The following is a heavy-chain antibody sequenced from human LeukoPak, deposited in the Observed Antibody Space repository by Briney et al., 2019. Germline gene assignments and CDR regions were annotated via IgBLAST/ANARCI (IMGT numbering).Heavy chain of an antibody. CDR2: IYPRDSDT. CDR1: GYSFSNYW. Sequence: GESLKISCKASGYSFSNYWIGWVRQMPGKGLEWMGIIYPRDSDTRYSPSFQGQVTISADKSASTAYLQWSSLRASDTAMYYCARHADYDDYWGQGTLVTVSS. V-gene: IGHV5-51*01. CDR3: ARHADYDDY. J-gene: IGHJ4*02. D-gene: IGHD3-22*01.